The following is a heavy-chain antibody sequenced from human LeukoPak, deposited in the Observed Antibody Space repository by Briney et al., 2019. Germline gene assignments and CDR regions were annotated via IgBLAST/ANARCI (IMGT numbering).Heavy chain of an antibody. CDR2: ISSSTTTI. CDR3: ARTPYDFWSASYSYYFDY. J-gene: IGHJ4*02. V-gene: IGHV3-48*01. CDR1: GFSFSSYS. Sequence: GGPLRLSCAASGFSFSSYSMNWVRQAPGKGLEWVSYISSSTTTIYYADSVKGRFTISRDNAKNSLYLQMNSLRAEDTAVLYCARTPYDFWSASYSYYFDYWGQGTLVTVSS. D-gene: IGHD3-3*01.